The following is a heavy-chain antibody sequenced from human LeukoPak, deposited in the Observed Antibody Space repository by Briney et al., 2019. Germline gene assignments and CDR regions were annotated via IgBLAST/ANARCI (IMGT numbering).Heavy chain of an antibody. CDR2: IRSKAYGGTT. D-gene: IGHD2-15*01. Sequence: GRSLRLSCAASGFTFSTYAMHWVRQAPGKGLEWVGFIRSKAYGGTTEYAASVKGRFTISRDDSKSIAYLQMNSLKTEDTAVYYCPRILLAYYFDYWGQGTLVTVSS. V-gene: IGHV3-49*04. CDR3: PRILLAYYFDY. CDR1: GFTFSTYA. J-gene: IGHJ4*02.